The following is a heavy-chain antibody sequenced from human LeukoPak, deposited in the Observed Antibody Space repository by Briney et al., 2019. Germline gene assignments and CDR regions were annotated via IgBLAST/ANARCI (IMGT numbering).Heavy chain of an antibody. CDR1: GGSFSVY. CDR3: ARNRPAGYIRGQEHYYYYRDV. Sequence: WGTLSLTCTVSGGSFSVYWAWIRQPAAKGGEYIGRIFAADDTKSSPDLNPSHKSQVSMSPCTSKNQVPLQLTSLTAADTAVYYWARNRPAGYIRGQEHYYYYRDVWGKGT. J-gene: IGHJ6*03. D-gene: IGHD5-18*01. V-gene: IGHV4-4*07. CDR2: IFAADDTKSSP.